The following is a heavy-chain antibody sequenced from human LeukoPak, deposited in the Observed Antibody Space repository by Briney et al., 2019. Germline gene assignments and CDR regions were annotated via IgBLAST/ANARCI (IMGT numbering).Heavy chain of an antibody. Sequence: ASVKVSCKASGYTFTSYGISWVRQAPGQGLEWMGWISAYNGNTNYAQKLQGRVTMATDTSTSTAYMELRSLGSEDTAVYYCARDRYDSSGYPTRNDAFDIWGQGTMVTVSS. CDR1: GYTFTSYG. CDR2: ISAYNGNT. J-gene: IGHJ3*02. V-gene: IGHV1-18*01. CDR3: ARDRYDSSGYPTRNDAFDI. D-gene: IGHD3-22*01.